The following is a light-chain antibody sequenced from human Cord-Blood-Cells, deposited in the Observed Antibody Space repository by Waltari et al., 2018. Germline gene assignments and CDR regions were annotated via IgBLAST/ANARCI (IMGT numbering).Light chain of an antibody. CDR1: SSDVGGYNY. CDR2: DVS. V-gene: IGLV2-14*03. CDR3: SSYTSSSTLYV. J-gene: IGLJ1*01. Sequence: QSALTQPASVSGSPGQSITISCTGTSSDVGGYNYVPWYQHPPGKAPKLMIYDVSNRPSGVSNRFSGSKSGNTASLTISGLQAGDEADYYCSSYTSSSTLYVFGTGTKVTVL.